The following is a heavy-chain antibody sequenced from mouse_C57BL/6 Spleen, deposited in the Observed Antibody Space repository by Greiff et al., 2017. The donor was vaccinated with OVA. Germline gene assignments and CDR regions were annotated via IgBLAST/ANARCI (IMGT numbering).Heavy chain of an antibody. Sequence: DVQLQESGPGLVKPSQSLSLTCSVTGYSITSGYYWNWIRQFPGNKLEWMGYISYDGSNNYNPSLKNRISITRDTSKNQFFLKLNSVTTEDTATYYCASLTGYFDYWGQGTTLTVSS. J-gene: IGHJ2*01. D-gene: IGHD4-1*01. CDR2: ISYDGSN. CDR1: GYSITSGYY. V-gene: IGHV3-6*01. CDR3: ASLTGYFDY.